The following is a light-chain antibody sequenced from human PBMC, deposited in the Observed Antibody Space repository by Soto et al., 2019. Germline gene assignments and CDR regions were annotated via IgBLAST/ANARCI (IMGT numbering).Light chain of an antibody. CDR3: QQLNSYPLT. J-gene: IGKJ4*01. CDR2: AAP. CDR1: QGISSY. Sequence: DIQLTQSPSFLSASVGDRVTITCRASQGISSYLAWYQQKPWKAPKLLIYAAPTLQSGAPSRFSGSGSGTEFTLTISSLQPEDFATYYCQQLNSYPLTFGGGTKVEIK. V-gene: IGKV1-9*01.